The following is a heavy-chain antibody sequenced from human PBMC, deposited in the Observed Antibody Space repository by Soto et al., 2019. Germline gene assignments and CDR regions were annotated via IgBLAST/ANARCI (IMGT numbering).Heavy chain of an antibody. CDR3: AHRRGGYDYYYFGY. V-gene: IGHV2-5*01. CDR1: GFSLSPSGVG. J-gene: IGHJ4*02. D-gene: IGHD5-12*01. CDR2: IYWNGDM. Sequence: SGPTLVNPTQTLTLTCTLSGFSLSPSGVGVGWIRQPPGKALEWLALIYWNGDMHYSPSLNNRLTITRDTSKNQVVLTMTNMDPVDTATYYCAHRRGGYDYYYFGYWGQGTLVTVS.